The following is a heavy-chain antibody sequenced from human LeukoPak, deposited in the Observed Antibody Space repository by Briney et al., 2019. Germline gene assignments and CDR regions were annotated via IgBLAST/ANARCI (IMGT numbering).Heavy chain of an antibody. CDR2: IKQDGTEE. CDR3: ARDPCHGALDY. V-gene: IGHV3-7*03. D-gene: IGHD2-2*01. Sequence: GGSLRLSCAASGFTFTTFAMNWVRRAPGKGLEWVANIKQDGTEEYYVDSVRGRFSISKDNAKNSLYLQMNSLRAEDTAVYYCARDPCHGALDYWGQGALVTVSS. J-gene: IGHJ4*02. CDR1: GFTFTTFA.